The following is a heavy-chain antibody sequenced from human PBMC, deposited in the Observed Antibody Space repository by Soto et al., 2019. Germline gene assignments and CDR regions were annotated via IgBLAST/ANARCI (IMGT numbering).Heavy chain of an antibody. V-gene: IGHV4-4*02. D-gene: IGHD3-16*01. CDR2: IYHSGST. Sequence: NPSETLSLTCAVSGGSISSSNWWSWVRQPPGKGLEWIGEIYHSGSTNYNPSLKSRVTISVDKSKNQFSLKLSSVTAADTAVYYCARDTELRLGESHRSVEEWGQGTLVTVSS. J-gene: IGHJ4*02. CDR1: GGSISSSNW. CDR3: ARDTELRLGESHRSVEE.